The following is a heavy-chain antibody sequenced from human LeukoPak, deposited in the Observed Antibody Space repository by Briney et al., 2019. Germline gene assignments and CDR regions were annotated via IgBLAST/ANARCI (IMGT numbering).Heavy chain of an antibody. D-gene: IGHD2-2*01. CDR1: GFTFSNAW. CDR2: IKSKTDGGTT. V-gene: IGHV3-15*01. J-gene: IGHJ3*02. CDR3: TTPRSLDIVVVPAQADAFDI. Sequence: PGGSLRLSCAASGFTFSNAWMSWVRQAPGKGLEWVGRIKSKTDGGTTDYAAPVKGRFTISRDDSKNTLYLQMNSLKTEDTAVYYCTTPRSLDIVVVPAQADAFDIWGQGTMVTVCS.